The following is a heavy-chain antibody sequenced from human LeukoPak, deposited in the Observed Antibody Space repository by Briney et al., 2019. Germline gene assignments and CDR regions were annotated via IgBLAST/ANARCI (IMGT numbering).Heavy chain of an antibody. J-gene: IGHJ4*02. V-gene: IGHV3-23*01. Sequence: GGSLRLSCAASGFTFSSYAMSWVRQAPGKGLEWVSAISGSGGSTYYADSVKGRFTISRDNSKNTLYLQMNSLGAEDTAVYYCAKGARYSGSYATFDYWGQGTLVTVSS. CDR2: ISGSGGST. CDR1: GFTFSSYA. CDR3: AKGARYSGSYATFDY. D-gene: IGHD1-26*01.